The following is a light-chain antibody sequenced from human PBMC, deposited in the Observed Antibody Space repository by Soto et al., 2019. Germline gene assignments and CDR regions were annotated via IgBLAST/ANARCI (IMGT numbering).Light chain of an antibody. Sequence: IVMTQSPATLSVSLGERATLSCSASQSVSTNLAWYQQKPGQPPRVLMYNVSTRATGIPARFSGSGSGTEFTLSISSMESEDYAVYYCQHYNHWPPRTFGQGTKVEIK. J-gene: IGKJ1*01. CDR2: NVS. CDR1: QSVSTN. CDR3: QHYNHWPPRT. V-gene: IGKV3-15*01.